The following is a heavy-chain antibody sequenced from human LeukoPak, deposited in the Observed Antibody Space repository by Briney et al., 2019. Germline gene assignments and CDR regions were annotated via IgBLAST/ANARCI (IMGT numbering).Heavy chain of an antibody. V-gene: IGHV5-51*01. CDR3: ARTYYYDSSGYYPYYFDY. CDR2: IYPGDSDT. CDR1: GYSFTSYW. J-gene: IGHJ4*02. D-gene: IGHD3-22*01. Sequence: GESLKISCKGSGYSFTSYWIGWVRQMPGKGLEWMGIIYPGDSDTRYGPSFQGQVTISADKSISTAYLQWSSLKASDTAMYYCARTYYYDSSGYYPYYFDYWGQGTLVTVSS.